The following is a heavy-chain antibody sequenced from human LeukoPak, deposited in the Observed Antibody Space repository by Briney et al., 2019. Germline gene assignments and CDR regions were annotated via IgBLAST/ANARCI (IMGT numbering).Heavy chain of an antibody. CDR3: ARSSTTDANHYYYYYMDV. V-gene: IGHV4-59*08. Sequence: SETLSLTCTVSGGSISSYYWSWIRQPPGKGLEWIGYIYYSGSTNYNPSLKSRVTISVDTSKDQFSLRLSSVTAADTAVYYCARSSTTDANHYYYYYMDVWGRGTTVTVSS. CDR2: IYYSGST. D-gene: IGHD1-1*01. J-gene: IGHJ6*03. CDR1: GGSISSYY.